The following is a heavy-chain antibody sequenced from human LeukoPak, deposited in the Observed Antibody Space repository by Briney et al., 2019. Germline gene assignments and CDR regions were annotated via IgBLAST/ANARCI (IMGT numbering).Heavy chain of an antibody. CDR3: ASYIVGPTLDY. Sequence: PGGSLRLSCAASGFTLSTYAMSWVRQAPGRGLEWLSYISGSGRTKYYADSVKGRFTISRDNAKRSLYLQMNSLRAGDTAVYFCASYIVGPTLDYWGQGTLVTVSS. J-gene: IGHJ4*02. CDR1: GFTLSTYA. CDR2: ISGSGRTK. V-gene: IGHV3-48*03. D-gene: IGHD1-26*01.